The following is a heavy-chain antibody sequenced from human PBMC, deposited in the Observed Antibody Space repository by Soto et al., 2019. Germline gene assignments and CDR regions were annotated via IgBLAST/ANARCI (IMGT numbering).Heavy chain of an antibody. V-gene: IGHV3-23*01. CDR3: AREARYDRGVYHYEGIDY. Sequence: EVQLLQSGGGLAQPGGSLPLSCAPSGLSFSDYSMNWVRRVPGKGLEWVSAFSAGGDYRHYADSVKGRFTISRDNPKNTLFLQMNSLRAEDTARYYCAREARYDRGVYHYEGIDYWGQGTLVTVSS. J-gene: IGHJ4*02. D-gene: IGHD3-22*01. CDR2: FSAGGDYR. CDR1: GLSFSDYS.